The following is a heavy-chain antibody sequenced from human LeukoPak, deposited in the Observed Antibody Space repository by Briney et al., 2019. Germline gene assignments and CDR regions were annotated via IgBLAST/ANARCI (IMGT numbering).Heavy chain of an antibody. J-gene: IGHJ3*02. CDR1: GYTFTGYY. CDR3: ARGPLPYYYDSSGYYAFDI. D-gene: IGHD3-22*01. Sequence: ASVKVSCKASGYTFTGYYMHWVRQAPGQGLEWMGWINPNSGGTNYAQKFQGRVTMTRDTSISTAYIELSRLRSDDTAVYYCARGPLPYYYDSSGYYAFDIWGQGTMVTVSS. CDR2: INPNSGGT. V-gene: IGHV1-2*02.